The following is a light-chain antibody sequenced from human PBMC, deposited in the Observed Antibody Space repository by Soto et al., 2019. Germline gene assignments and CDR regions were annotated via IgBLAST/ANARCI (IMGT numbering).Light chain of an antibody. CDR1: QSISSTY. CDR3: QQHGISPQT. J-gene: IGKJ1*01. V-gene: IGKV3-20*01. Sequence: EIVLTQSPGTLSLSPVERATLSCSASQSISSTYFAWYQQKPGQAPRPLIYGAFSRASGIPKRFSGRGSGTDFTLTINRMKTEDFAMYYCQQHGISPQTFGQGTRVEIK. CDR2: GAF.